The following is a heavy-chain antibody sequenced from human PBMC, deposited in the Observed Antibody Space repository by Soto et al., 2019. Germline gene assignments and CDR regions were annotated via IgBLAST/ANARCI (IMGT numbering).Heavy chain of an antibody. CDR1: GYTFTSYG. J-gene: IGHJ5*02. V-gene: IGHV1-18*01. D-gene: IGHD4-17*01. CDR3: AGLDYGESWFEP. Sequence: ASVKVSCKASGYTFTSYGISWVRQAPGQGLEWMGWISAYNGNTNYAQKLQGRVTMTTDTSTSTAYMELRSLRSDDTAVYYCAGLDYGESWFEPWGEGTLVTVSS. CDR2: ISAYNGNT.